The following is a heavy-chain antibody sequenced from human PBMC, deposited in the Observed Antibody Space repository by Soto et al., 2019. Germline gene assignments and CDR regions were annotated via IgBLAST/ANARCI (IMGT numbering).Heavy chain of an antibody. J-gene: IGHJ6*02. CDR3: ARLPKRLVAATYYYYYYGMDV. CDR2: INHSGST. D-gene: IGHD5-12*01. CDR1: GGSFSGYY. V-gene: IGHV4-34*01. Sequence: SQPLSVTCAVYGGSFSGYYWRWIRQPPGKGLEWIGEINHSGSTNYNPSLKSRVTISVDTSKNQFSLKLSSVTAADTAVYYCARLPKRLVAATYYYYYYGMDVWGQGTTVTVSS.